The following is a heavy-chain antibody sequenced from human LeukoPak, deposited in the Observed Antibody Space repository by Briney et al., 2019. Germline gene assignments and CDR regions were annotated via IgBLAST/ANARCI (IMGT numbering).Heavy chain of an antibody. CDR2: ISAYNGNT. CDR3: ARTYYYDSSGPYLDY. Sequence: ASVKVSCKASVYTFTSYGISWVRQAPGQGLEWMGWISAYNGNTNYAQKLQGRVTMTTDTSTSTAYMELRSLRSDDTAVYYCARTYYYDSSGPYLDYWGQGTLVTVSS. J-gene: IGHJ4*02. D-gene: IGHD3-22*01. CDR1: VYTFTSYG. V-gene: IGHV1-18*01.